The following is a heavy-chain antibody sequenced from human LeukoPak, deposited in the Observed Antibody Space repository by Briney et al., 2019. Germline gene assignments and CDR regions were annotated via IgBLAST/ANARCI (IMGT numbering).Heavy chain of an antibody. CDR3: ARGNIVVVTATQPDY. V-gene: IGHV3-43D*03. CDR1: GFTFDDFA. CDR2: ISWDGDNS. J-gene: IGHJ4*02. D-gene: IGHD2-21*02. Sequence: GGSLRLSCAASGFTFDDFAMHWVRQTPGKGLEWVSLISWDGDNSYYADSVKGRFTISRDDSKNSLYLQMNSLRTEGTALYYCARGNIVVVTATQPDYWGQGTLVTVSS.